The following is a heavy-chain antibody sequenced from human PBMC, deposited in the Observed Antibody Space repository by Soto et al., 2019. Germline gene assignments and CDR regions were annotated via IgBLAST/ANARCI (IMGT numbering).Heavy chain of an antibody. CDR3: ARGKTTYYFDY. CDR1: GGSISSYY. Sequence: SETLSLTCTVSGGSISSYYWSWIRQPPGKGLEWIGYIYYSGSTNYNPSLKSRVTISVDTSKNQFSLKLSSVTAADTAVYYCARGKTTYYFDYWGQGTMVTVSS. D-gene: IGHD1-7*01. J-gene: IGHJ4*02. CDR2: IYYSGST. V-gene: IGHV4-59*01.